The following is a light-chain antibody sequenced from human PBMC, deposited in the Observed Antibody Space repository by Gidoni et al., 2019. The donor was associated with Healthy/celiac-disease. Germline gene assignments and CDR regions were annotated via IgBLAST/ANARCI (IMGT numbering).Light chain of an antibody. CDR1: QCVSSSY. Sequence: EVVLTQSPGARSWSPGESATLSCRASQCVSSSYLAWYQQKPGQAPRLLIYGASSRATGIPDRFSGSGSGTDFTLTISRLEPEDFAVYYCQQYGSSPLFTFGPGTKVDIK. CDR2: GAS. CDR3: QQYGSSPLFT. V-gene: IGKV3-20*01. J-gene: IGKJ3*01.